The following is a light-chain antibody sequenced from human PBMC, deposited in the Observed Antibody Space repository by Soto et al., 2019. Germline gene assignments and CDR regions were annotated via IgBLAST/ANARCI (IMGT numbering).Light chain of an antibody. CDR2: WAS. V-gene: IGKV4-1*01. Sequence: DIVMTQSPDSLAVSLGERATINCKSSQSVLYSSNNKNYLAWYQQKPGQPPKALIYWASTRESGVPDRFSGSGAVTDFTLTISSLQAEDVAVYYCQQYYTTPWTFCQGTKVEIK. J-gene: IGKJ1*01. CDR1: QSVLYSSNNKNY. CDR3: QQYYTTPWT.